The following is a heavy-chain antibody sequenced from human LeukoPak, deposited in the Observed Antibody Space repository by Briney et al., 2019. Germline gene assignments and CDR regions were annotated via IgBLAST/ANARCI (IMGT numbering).Heavy chain of an antibody. J-gene: IGHJ3*02. CDR2: INPNSGGT. V-gene: IGHV1-2*02. CDR3: ARTGRLRFTGGFDI. D-gene: IGHD4-17*01. Sequence: ASVKVSCKASGYTFTGYYMHWVRQAPGQGLEWMGWINPNSGGTNYAQKFQGRATMTRDTSISTAYMELSRLRSDDTAVYYCARTGRLRFTGGFDIWGQGTMVTVSS. CDR1: GYTFTGYY.